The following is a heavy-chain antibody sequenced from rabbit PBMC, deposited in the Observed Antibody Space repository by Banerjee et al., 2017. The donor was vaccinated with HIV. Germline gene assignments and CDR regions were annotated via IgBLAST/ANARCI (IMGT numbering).Heavy chain of an antibody. D-gene: IGHD3-1*01. V-gene: IGHV1S45*01. J-gene: IGHJ4*01. CDR3: ASDDYGYRGVNL. CDR2: IYAGSSGST. CDR1: GFSFSDKAV. Sequence: QEQLVESGGGLVKPEGSLKLSCTASGFSFSDKAVMCWVRQAPGKGLEWIACIYAGSSGSTYYASWAKGRFTISKTSSTTVTLQMTSLTAADTATYFCASDDYGYRGVNLWGQGTLVTVS.